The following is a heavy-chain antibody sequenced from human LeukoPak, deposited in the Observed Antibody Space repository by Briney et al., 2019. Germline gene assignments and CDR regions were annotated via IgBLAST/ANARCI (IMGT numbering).Heavy chain of an antibody. CDR1: GGSISSSSYY. Sequence: SETLSLTCTVSGGSISSSSYYWGWIRQPPGKGLEWIGTIYCSGSTYYNPSLKSRVTISVDTSKNQFSLKLSSVTAADTAVYYCASRYDYSNYIDYWGQGTLVTVSS. D-gene: IGHD4-11*01. V-gene: IGHV4-39*01. CDR3: ASRYDYSNYIDY. CDR2: IYCSGST. J-gene: IGHJ4*02.